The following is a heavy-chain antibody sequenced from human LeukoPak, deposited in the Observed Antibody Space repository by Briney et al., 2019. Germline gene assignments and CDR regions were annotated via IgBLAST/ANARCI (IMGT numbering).Heavy chain of an antibody. V-gene: IGHV3-21*01. CDR1: GFTFSSYE. Sequence: PGGSLRLSCAASGFTFSSYEMNWVRQAPGKGLEWVSSISSSSSYIYYADSVKGRFTISRDNAKNSLYLQMNSLRAEDTAVYYCAGAGYSSPFDYWGQGTLVTVSS. CDR2: ISSSSSYI. J-gene: IGHJ4*02. D-gene: IGHD6-13*01. CDR3: AGAGYSSPFDY.